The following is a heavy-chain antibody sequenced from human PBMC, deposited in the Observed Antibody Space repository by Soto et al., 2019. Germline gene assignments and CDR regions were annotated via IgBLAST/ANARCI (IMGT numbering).Heavy chain of an antibody. J-gene: IGHJ4*02. D-gene: IGHD5-18*01. CDR2: IIPIFGTA. CDR3: ARGRYSYGTDFDY. Sequence: GASVKVSCKASGGTFSSYAISWVRQAPGQGLEWMGGIIPIFGTANYAQKFQGRVTITADESTSTAYMELSSLRSEDTAVYYCARGRYSYGTDFDYWGQGTLVTVSS. CDR1: GGTFSSYA. V-gene: IGHV1-69*13.